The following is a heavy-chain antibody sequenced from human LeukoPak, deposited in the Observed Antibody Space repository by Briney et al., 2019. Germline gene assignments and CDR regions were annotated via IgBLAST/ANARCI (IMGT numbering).Heavy chain of an antibody. D-gene: IGHD3-3*01. CDR1: GFTFSSYG. V-gene: IGHV3-33*01. J-gene: IGHJ6*02. CDR2: IWYDGSNK. CDR3: ARDLGRFLEWLQV. Sequence: GRSLRLSCAASGFTFSSYGMHWVRQAPGKGLEWAAVIWYDGSNKYYADSVKGRFTISRDNSKNTLYLQMNSLRAEDTAVYYCARDLGRFLEWLQVWGQGTTVTVSS.